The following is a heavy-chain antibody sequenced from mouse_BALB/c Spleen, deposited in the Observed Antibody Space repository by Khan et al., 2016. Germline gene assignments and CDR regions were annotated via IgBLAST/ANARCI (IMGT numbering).Heavy chain of an antibody. V-gene: IGHV1-69*02. Sequence: QVQLLQSGAELVRPGASVKLSCKASGYTFTSYWINWMKQRPGQGLEWIGNIFPSDSYTNYNQKFKDKATLTVDKSSSTAYMQLSSPTSEDSAIYYCTRGESTRSRGFADRGQGTLVTVSA. D-gene: IGHD2-1*01. CDR2: IFPSDSYT. CDR3: TRGESTRSRGFAD. J-gene: IGHJ3*01. CDR1: GYTFTSYW.